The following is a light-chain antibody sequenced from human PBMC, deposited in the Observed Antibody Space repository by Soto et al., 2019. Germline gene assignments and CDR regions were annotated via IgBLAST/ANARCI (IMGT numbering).Light chain of an antibody. V-gene: IGKV3-11*01. CDR1: QSVGRN. J-gene: IGKJ1*01. CDR2: DAS. Sequence: EIVMTQSATTLSLSPGERATLSFRASQSVGRNLAWYQQKPGQAPRLLIYDASNRATGIPARFSCGGSGTDFTLTISSLEPEDFAVYYCQQRSNWPPTFGQGTKVDIK. CDR3: QQRSNWPPT.